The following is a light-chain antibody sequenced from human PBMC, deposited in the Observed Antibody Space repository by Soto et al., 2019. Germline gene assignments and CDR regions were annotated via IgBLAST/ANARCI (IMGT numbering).Light chain of an antibody. CDR1: QSVGST. Sequence: EILMTQSPATLSVSPGERVILSCRASQSVGSTLAWYQQKPGQAPRLLIRGASSRARGVPARFSGSGSGTEFTLTISSLQSEDFAVYYCQQYSTSLTFGGGTKLDIK. CDR3: QQYSTSLT. V-gene: IGKV3-15*01. J-gene: IGKJ4*02. CDR2: GAS.